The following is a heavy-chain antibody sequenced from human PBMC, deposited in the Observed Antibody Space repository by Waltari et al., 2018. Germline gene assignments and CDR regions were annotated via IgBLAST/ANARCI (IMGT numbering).Heavy chain of an antibody. CDR2: ITNSGTTM. V-gene: IGHV3-48*03. CDR3: ARPSTEHYYYYYYIDV. J-gene: IGHJ6*03. Sequence: EVQVVKSGGDLVQPGGSLRLSCVAPGFTFRRYEMNWVRQAPGKGLVCVSYITNSGTTMYSADSVNGRFTISRDNAKTSLFLHMNSLRAEDTAVYFCARPSTEHYYYYYYIDVWGKGTTVTVS. CDR1: GFTFRRYE.